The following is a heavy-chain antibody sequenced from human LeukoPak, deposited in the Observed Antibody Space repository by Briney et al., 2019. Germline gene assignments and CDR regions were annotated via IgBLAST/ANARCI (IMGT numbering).Heavy chain of an antibody. J-gene: IGHJ4*02. V-gene: IGHV4-34*01. CDR3: ARGGVVVAAIDY. D-gene: IGHD2-15*01. CDR1: GGSFSGYY. CDR2: INHSGST. Sequence: PSETLSLTCAVYGGSFSGYYWSWIRQPPGKGLEWIGEINHSGSTNYNPSLKSRVTIPVDPSKNQFSLKLSSVTAADTAVYYFARGGVVVAAIDYWGQGTLVTVSS.